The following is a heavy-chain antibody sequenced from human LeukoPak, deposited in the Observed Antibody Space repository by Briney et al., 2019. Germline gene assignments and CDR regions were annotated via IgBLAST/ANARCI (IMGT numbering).Heavy chain of an antibody. CDR1: GYTFTSYG. D-gene: IGHD1-26*01. CDR3: ASLIISGSYYFDY. Sequence: ASVTVSCTASGYTFTSYGISWVRQAPGQGLEWMGWISAYNGNTNYAQKLQGRVTMTTDTSTSTAYMELRSLRSDDTAVYYCASLIISGSYYFDYWGQGTLVTVSS. J-gene: IGHJ4*02. V-gene: IGHV1-18*01. CDR2: ISAYNGNT.